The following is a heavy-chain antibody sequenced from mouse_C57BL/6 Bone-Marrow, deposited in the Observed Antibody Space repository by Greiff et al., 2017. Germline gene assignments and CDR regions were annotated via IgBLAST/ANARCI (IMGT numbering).Heavy chain of an antibody. V-gene: IGHV1-85*01. CDR2: IYPRDGST. J-gene: IGHJ2*01. CDR1: GYTFTSYD. CDR3: ARRPHYGSTYFDY. D-gene: IGHD1-1*01. Sequence: QVQLKQSGPELVKPGASVKLSCKASGYTFTSYDINWVKQRPGQGLEWIGWIYPRDGSTKYNEKFKGKATLTVDTSSSTAYMELHSLTSEDSAVYFCARRPHYGSTYFDYWGQGTTLTVSS.